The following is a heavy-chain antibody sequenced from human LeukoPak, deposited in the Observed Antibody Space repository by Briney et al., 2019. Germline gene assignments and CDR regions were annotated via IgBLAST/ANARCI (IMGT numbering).Heavy chain of an antibody. CDR1: GFTFSDYY. D-gene: IGHD2-2*02. Sequence: GGSLRLSCAASGFTFSDYYMSWIRQAPGKGLEWVSYISFSGSPTQYADSVKGRFTISRDNAKNSLYLQMNSLRAEDTAVYYCARDRGYCSSTSCYTEYDMDVWGKGTTVTVSS. CDR3: ARDRGYCSSTSCYTEYDMDV. J-gene: IGHJ6*03. V-gene: IGHV3-11*04. CDR2: ISFSGSPT.